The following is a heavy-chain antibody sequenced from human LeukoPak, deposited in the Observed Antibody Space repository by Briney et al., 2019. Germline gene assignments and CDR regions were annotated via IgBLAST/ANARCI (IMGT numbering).Heavy chain of an antibody. Sequence: SETLSLTCAVSGVSISSNLWWTWVRQPPGKGLEWIAEIHHSGSINYNPSLKSRVTISVDKAKNQFFLNLNSVTAADTAVYYCARGGDRSSDYWGQGTLVTVSS. CDR1: GVSISSNLW. CDR3: ARGGDRSSDY. J-gene: IGHJ4*02. V-gene: IGHV4-4*02. CDR2: IHHSGSI. D-gene: IGHD3-10*01.